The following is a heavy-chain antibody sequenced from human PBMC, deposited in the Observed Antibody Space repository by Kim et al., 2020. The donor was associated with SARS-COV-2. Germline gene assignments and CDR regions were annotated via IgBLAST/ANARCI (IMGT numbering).Heavy chain of an antibody. V-gene: IGHV3-33*01. CDR2: IWYDGSNK. Sequence: GGSLRLSCAASGFTFSSYGMHWVRQAPGKGLEWVAFIWYDGSNKYYADSVKGRFTISRDNSKNTLYLQMNSLRAEDTAVYYCARSGSHTWGLFDPWGQGT. CDR1: GFTFSSYG. CDR3: ARSGSHTWGLFDP. J-gene: IGHJ5*02. D-gene: IGHD3-22*01.